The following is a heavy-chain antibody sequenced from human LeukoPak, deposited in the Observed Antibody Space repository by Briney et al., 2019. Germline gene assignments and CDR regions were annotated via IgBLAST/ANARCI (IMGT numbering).Heavy chain of an antibody. V-gene: IGHV1-69*02. CDR1: GGTFSSYT. J-gene: IGHJ6*02. Sequence: ASVKVSCKASGGTFSSYTISWVRQAPGQGLEWMGRIIPILGIANYAQKFQGRVTITADKSTSTAYMELSSLRYEDTAVYYCARGKRSSEVDVWGQGTTVTVFS. CDR2: IIPILGIA. CDR3: ARGKRSSEVDV. D-gene: IGHD6-19*01.